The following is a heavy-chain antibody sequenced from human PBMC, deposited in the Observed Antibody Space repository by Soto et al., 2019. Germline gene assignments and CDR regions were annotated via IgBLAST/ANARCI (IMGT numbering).Heavy chain of an antibody. J-gene: IGHJ6*02. D-gene: IGHD3-10*01. CDR3: ARDQGGEFLKGSGMDV. CDR2: IYYSGET. CDR1: GDSISRYY. V-gene: IGHV4-59*01. Sequence: QVQLQESGPGLVKPSETLSLTCTVSGDSISRYYWSWIRLSPGKGLEWIGYIYYSGETNYNPSVXSRVXIXIARTKNQFSLKLSSVTAADTAVYYCARDQGGEFLKGSGMDVWGQGTTVTVSS.